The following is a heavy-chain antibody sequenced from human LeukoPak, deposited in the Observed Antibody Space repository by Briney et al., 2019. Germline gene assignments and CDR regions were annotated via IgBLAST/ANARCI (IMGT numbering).Heavy chain of an antibody. J-gene: IGHJ6*02. CDR2: IKSKTDGGTT. D-gene: IGHD5-18*01. CDR3: TTDLVLGGSHGYGPYYGMDV. Sequence: PGGSLRLSCAASGFTFSNAWMSWVRQAPGKGLEWVGRIKSKTDGGTTDYAAPVKGRFTISRDDSKNTLYLQMNSPKTEDTAVYYCTTDLVLGGSHGYGPYYGMDVWGQGTTVTVSS. CDR1: GFTFSNAW. V-gene: IGHV3-15*01.